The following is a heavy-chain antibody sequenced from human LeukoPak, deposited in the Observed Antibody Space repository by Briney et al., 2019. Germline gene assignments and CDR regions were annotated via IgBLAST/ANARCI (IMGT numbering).Heavy chain of an antibody. D-gene: IGHD3-22*01. V-gene: IGHV1-3*01. CDR2: INAGNGNT. CDR3: GTYDSSGSIGY. J-gene: IGHJ4*02. Sequence: GASVKVSCKASGYTFTSYAMHWVRQAPGQRLEWMGWINAGNGNTKYSQKFQGRVTITRDTSASTAYMELSGLRSEDTAVYYCGTYDSSGSIGYWGQGTLVTVSS. CDR1: GYTFTSYA.